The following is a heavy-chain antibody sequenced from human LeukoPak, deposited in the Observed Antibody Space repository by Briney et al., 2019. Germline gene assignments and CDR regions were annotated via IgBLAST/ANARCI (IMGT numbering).Heavy chain of an antibody. CDR1: GGSISSSSYY. CDR2: IYYSGST. D-gene: IGHD6-19*01. V-gene: IGHV4-39*01. J-gene: IGHJ4*02. Sequence: SETLSLTCTVSGGSISSSSYYWGWIRQPPGQGLEWIGNIYYSGSTYYNPSLKSRVTISVDTSKNQFSLNLSSVIAADTAVYYCARVKQWGAFDFWGQGTLVTVSS. CDR3: ARVKQWGAFDF.